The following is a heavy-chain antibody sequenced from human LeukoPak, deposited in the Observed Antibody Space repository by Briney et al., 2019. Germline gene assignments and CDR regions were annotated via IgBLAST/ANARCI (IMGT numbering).Heavy chain of an antibody. J-gene: IGHJ3*02. CDR1: GGSISSYY. Sequence: PSETLSLTCTVSGGSISSYYWSWIRQPPGKGLEWIGYIYYSGSTNYNPSLKSRVTISVDTSKNQFSLKLSSVTAADTAVYYCARDVYYDSYDASDIWGQGTMVTVSS. D-gene: IGHD3-22*01. CDR3: ARDVYYDSYDASDI. V-gene: IGHV4-59*01. CDR2: IYYSGST.